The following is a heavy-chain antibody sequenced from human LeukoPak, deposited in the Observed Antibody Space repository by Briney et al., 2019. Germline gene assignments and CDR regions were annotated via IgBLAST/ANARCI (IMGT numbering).Heavy chain of an antibody. Sequence: ASVKVSCKASGYTFTSYGISWVRQAPGQGLEWMGWSSAYNGNTNYAQKLQGRVTMTTDTSTSTAYMELRSLRSDDTAVYYCARADYYYDSSGYYPLPPRYWGQGTLVTVSS. CDR3: ARADYYYDSSGYYPLPPRY. V-gene: IGHV1-18*01. CDR2: SSAYNGNT. D-gene: IGHD3-22*01. J-gene: IGHJ4*02. CDR1: GYTFTSYG.